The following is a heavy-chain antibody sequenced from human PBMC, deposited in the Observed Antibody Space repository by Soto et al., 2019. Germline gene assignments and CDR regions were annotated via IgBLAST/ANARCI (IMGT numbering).Heavy chain of an antibody. J-gene: IGHJ6*02. CDR3: ARDPRYSSSSKEVDYYYYGMDV. V-gene: IGHV1-2*04. Sequence: ASVKVSCKASGYTFTGYYMHWVRQAPGQGLEWMGWINPNSGGTNYAQKFQGWVTMTRDTSISTAYMELSRLRSDDTAVYYCARDPRYSSSSKEVDYYYYGMDVWGQGTTVTVSS. D-gene: IGHD6-6*01. CDR1: GYTFTGYY. CDR2: INPNSGGT.